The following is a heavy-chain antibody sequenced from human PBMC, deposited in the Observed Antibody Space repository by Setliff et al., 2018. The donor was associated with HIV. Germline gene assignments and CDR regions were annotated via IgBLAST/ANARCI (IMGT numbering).Heavy chain of an antibody. CDR3: ARAVHRTAMETPRRSDAFDI. CDR1: GGSFSGYY. Sequence: PSETLSLTCAVYGGSFSGYYWSWIRQPPGKGLKWIGEIIPSGNTNYNPSLKSRVTISVDTSKSQFSLKLSSVTAADTAVYYCARAVHRTAMETPRRSDAFDIWGQGTMVTVS. V-gene: IGHV4-34*12. CDR2: IIPSGNT. J-gene: IGHJ3*02. D-gene: IGHD5-18*01.